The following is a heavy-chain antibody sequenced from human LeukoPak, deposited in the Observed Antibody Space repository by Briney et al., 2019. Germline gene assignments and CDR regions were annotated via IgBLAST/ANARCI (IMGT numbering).Heavy chain of an antibody. CDR1: GFTFSSYA. Sequence: PGRSLRLSCAASGFTFSSYAMHWARQAPGKGLEWVAVISYDGSNKYYADSVKGRFTISRDNANNSLYLQMTGLRAEDTAVYYCARGRGGDNSNWFDPWGPGTLVTVSS. CDR2: ISYDGSNK. CDR3: ARGRGGDNSNWFDP. V-gene: IGHV3-30-3*01. J-gene: IGHJ5*02. D-gene: IGHD4-23*01.